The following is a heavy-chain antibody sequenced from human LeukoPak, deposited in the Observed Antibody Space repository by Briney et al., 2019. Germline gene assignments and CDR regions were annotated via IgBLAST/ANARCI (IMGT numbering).Heavy chain of an antibody. Sequence: ASVKVSCKASGYTFTSYGISWVRQAPGQGLEWMGWISAYNGNTNYAQKLQGRVTMTTDTSTSTAYMELRSLRSDDTAVYYCARSPGDSCSWYWDPNFDYWGQGTLVTVSS. V-gene: IGHV1-18*01. CDR3: ARSPGDSCSWYWDPNFDY. CDR2: ISAYNGNT. D-gene: IGHD6-13*01. CDR1: GYTFTSYG. J-gene: IGHJ4*02.